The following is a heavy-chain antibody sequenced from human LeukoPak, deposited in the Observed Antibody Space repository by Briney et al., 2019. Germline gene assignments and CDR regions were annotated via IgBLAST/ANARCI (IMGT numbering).Heavy chain of an antibody. J-gene: IGHJ4*02. V-gene: IGHV6-1*01. CDR2: TYYRSKWYN. D-gene: IGHD6-13*01. CDR3: ARDLRGTIAAAGSFDY. Sequence: SQTLSLTCAISGDSVSSNSAAWNWIRQSPSRGLEWLGRTYYRSKWYNDYAVSVKSRITINPDTSKNQFSLQLNSVIPEDTAVCYCARDLRGTIAAAGSFDYWGQGTLVTVSS. CDR1: GDSVSSNSAA.